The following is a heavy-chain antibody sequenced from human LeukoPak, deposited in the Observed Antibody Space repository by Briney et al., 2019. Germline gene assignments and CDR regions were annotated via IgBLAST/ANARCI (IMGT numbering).Heavy chain of an antibody. CDR3: ARETRVRWTDY. V-gene: IGHV3-74*01. J-gene: IGHJ4*02. CDR1: GFTFSSYW. D-gene: IGHD5-24*01. Sequence: GGSLRLSCAASGFTFSSYWMHWVRQAPGKGLVWVSRINSDGSSTSYADSVKGRFTISRDNAKNTLYLQMNSLRAEDTAVYYCARETRVRWTDYWGQGILVTVSS. CDR2: INSDGSST.